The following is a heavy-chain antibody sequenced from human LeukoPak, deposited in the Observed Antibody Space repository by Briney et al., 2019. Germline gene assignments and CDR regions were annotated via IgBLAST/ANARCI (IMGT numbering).Heavy chain of an antibody. CDR3: AGLEGKEMATSDY. D-gene: IGHD5-24*01. CDR1: GGSISSSSYY. V-gene: IGHV4-39*07. J-gene: IGHJ4*02. CDR2: IYYSGST. Sequence: SETLSFTCTVSGGSISSSSYYWGWIRQPPGKGLEWIGYIYYSGSTYYNPSLKSRVTISVDTSKNQFSLKLSSVTAADTAVYYCAGLEGKEMATSDYWGQGTLVTVSS.